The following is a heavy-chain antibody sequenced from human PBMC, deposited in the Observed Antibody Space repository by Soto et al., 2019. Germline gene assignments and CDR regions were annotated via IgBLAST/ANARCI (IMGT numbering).Heavy chain of an antibody. V-gene: IGHV3-23*01. CDR3: AKGPYGHYVRGDAFDI. J-gene: IGHJ3*02. CDR2: ISGSGSST. Sequence: EVQLLESGGGLVQPGGSLRLSCAASRFSFSNYAMRWVRQAPGKGLEWVSAISGSGSSTYYAASVKGRSTISRGHSKNTLFLQLNSLRAADTPVYYCAKGPYGHYVRGDAFDIWGQGTMVTVSS. CDR1: RFSFSNYA. D-gene: IGHD4-17*01.